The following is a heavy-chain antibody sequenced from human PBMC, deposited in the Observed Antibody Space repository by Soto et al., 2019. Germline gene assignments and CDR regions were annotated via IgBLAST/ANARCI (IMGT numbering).Heavy chain of an antibody. J-gene: IGHJ3*02. Sequence: PGGSLRLSCAASGFTFSSYGMHWVRQAPGKGLEWVALIWYDCSIKYYADSVKGRSTISRDNSKNTLYLQMNSLRAEDTAMYFCASLGIAAAGTSINAFDIWGQGTMVTGS. CDR3: ASLGIAAAGTSINAFDI. V-gene: IGHV3-33*03. CDR2: IWYDCSIK. D-gene: IGHD6-13*01. CDR1: GFTFSSYG.